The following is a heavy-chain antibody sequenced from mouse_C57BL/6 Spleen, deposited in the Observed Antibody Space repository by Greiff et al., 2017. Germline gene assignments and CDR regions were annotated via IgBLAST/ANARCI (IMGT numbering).Heavy chain of an antibody. CDR1: GFTFTDYY. Sequence: EVKLMESGGGLVQPGGSLSLSCAASGFTFTDYYMSWVRQPPGKALEWLGFIRNKANGYTTEYSASVKGRFTISRDNSQSILYLQMNALRAEDSATYYCARYSGGSYFDYWGQGTTLTVSS. J-gene: IGHJ2*01. CDR3: ARYSGGSYFDY. V-gene: IGHV7-3*01. CDR2: IRNKANGYTT.